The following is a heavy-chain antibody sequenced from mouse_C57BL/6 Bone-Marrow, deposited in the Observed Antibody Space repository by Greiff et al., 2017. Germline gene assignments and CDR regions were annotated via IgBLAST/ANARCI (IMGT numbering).Heavy chain of an antibody. CDR3: ARRFYYGSHYAMDY. Sequence: EVQLQESGGGLVKPGGSLKLSCAASGFTFSDYGMHWVRQAPEKGLEWVAYISSGSSTIYYADTVKGRFTISRDNAKNTLFLQMTSLRSEDTAMYYCARRFYYGSHYAMDYWGQGTSVTVSS. J-gene: IGHJ4*01. V-gene: IGHV5-17*01. D-gene: IGHD1-1*01. CDR1: GFTFSDYG. CDR2: ISSGSSTI.